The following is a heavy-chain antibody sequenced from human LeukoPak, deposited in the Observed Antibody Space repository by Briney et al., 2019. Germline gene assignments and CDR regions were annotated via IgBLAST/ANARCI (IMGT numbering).Heavy chain of an antibody. V-gene: IGHV3-30*02. J-gene: IGHJ3*02. Sequence: GGSLRLSRAASGFTFSSYGMHWVRQAPGKGLEWVAFIRYDGSNKYYADSVKGRFTISRDNSKNTLYLQMNSLRAEDTAVYYCAKDRDVWGSYRYSGTYDAFDIWGQGTMVTVSS. CDR2: IRYDGSNK. CDR3: AKDRDVWGSYRYSGTYDAFDI. D-gene: IGHD3-16*02. CDR1: GFTFSSYG.